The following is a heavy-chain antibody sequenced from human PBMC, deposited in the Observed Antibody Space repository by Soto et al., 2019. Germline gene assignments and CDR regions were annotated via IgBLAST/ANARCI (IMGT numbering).Heavy chain of an antibody. CDR2: LSAYNGNT. V-gene: IGHV1-18*04. CDR1: GYTFTSYG. D-gene: IGHD2-2*01. J-gene: IGHJ6*02. CDR3: ARYCSSTSCYYYYYGMDV. Sequence: QVQLVQSGAEVKKPGASVKVSCKASGYTFTSYGISWVRQAPGQGLEWMGWLSAYNGNTNYAQKLQGRVTMTTDTSTSTAYMELRSLRSDDTAVYYCARYCSSTSCYYYYYGMDVWGQGTTVTVSS.